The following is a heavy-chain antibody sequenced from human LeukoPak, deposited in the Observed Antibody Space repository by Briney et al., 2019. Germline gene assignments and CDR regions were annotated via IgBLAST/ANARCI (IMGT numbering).Heavy chain of an antibody. J-gene: IGHJ4*02. CDR3: ARGLSSGWYFPDY. D-gene: IGHD6-19*01. Sequence: PGGSLRLPCTASGFTFSSYAMHWVRQAPGKGLEWVAVISYDGTNKYYADSVKGRFTISRDNSKNTLYLQVNSLRAEDTAVYYCARGLSSGWYFPDYWGQGTLVTVSS. CDR2: ISYDGTNK. CDR1: GFTFSSYA. V-gene: IGHV3-30-3*01.